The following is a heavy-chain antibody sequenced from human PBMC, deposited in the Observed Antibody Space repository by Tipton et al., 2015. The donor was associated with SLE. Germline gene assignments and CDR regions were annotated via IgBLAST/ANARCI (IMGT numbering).Heavy chain of an antibody. CDR2: ISSSSSTI. V-gene: IGHV3-48*01. D-gene: IGHD5-12*01. J-gene: IGHJ6*02. CDR1: GFTFSSYS. CDR3: AREESDYDRSRYYYYGMDV. Sequence: SLRLSCAASGFTFSSYSMNWVRQAPGKGLEWVSYISSSSSTIYYADSVKGRFTISRDNAKNSLYLQMNSLRAEDTAVYYCAREESDYDRSRYYYYGMDVWGQGTTVTVSS.